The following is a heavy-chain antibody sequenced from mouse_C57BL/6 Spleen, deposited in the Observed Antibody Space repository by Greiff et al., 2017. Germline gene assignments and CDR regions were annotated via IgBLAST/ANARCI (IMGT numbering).Heavy chain of an antibody. CDR2: IYPGGGST. J-gene: IGHJ3*01. Sequence: QVQLQQPGAELVKPGASVKMSCKASGYTFTSYWITWVKQRPGQGLEWIGDIYPGGGSTNYNEKFKSKATLTVDTSSRTAYMQLSSLTSEDSAVYDGARPYYDYDGGPFCADWGKGTLVTVSA. CDR3: ARPYYDYDGGPFCAD. V-gene: IGHV1-55*01. CDR1: GYTFTSYW. D-gene: IGHD2-4*01.